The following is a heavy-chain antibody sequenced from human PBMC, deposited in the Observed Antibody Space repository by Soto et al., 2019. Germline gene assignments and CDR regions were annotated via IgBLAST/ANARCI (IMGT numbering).Heavy chain of an antibody. D-gene: IGHD3-16*01. Sequence: SVKVSCKASGGTFSSYTISWVRQAPGQGLEWMGRIIPILGIANYAQKFQGRVTITADKSTSTAYMELSSLRSEDTAVYYCARPAFKGGPYYFDYWGQGTLVTVSS. CDR3: ARPAFKGGPYYFDY. V-gene: IGHV1-69*02. CDR1: GGTFSSYT. CDR2: IIPILGIA. J-gene: IGHJ4*02.